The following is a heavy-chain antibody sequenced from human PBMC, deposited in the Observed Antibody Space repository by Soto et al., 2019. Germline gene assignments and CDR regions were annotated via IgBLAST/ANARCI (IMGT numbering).Heavy chain of an antibody. CDR2: ISGSGGTT. D-gene: IGHD3-16*01. J-gene: IGHJ4*02. Sequence: GGSLRLSCAASGCTFSSYGMSWVRQAPGKGLQWVSAISGSGGTTYYADSVKGRFTISRDNSKNTLFLRMNSLRAEDTAVYYCAKVYNYGEPLLFDYWGQGTLVTVSS. V-gene: IGHV3-23*01. CDR3: AKVYNYGEPLLFDY. CDR1: GCTFSSYG.